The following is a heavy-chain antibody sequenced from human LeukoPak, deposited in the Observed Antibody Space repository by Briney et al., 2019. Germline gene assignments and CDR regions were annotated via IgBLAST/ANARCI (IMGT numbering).Heavy chain of an antibody. CDR3: ARVNTLIRGIGWFDP. Sequence: SETLSLTCTVSGGSISNYYWGWIRQPPGKGLEWIGSIYYSGTTYYNPSLKSRVTISVDTSKNQFSLKLSSVTAADTAVYYCARVNTLIRGIGWFDPWGQGILVTVSS. CDR2: IYYSGTT. J-gene: IGHJ5*02. CDR1: GGSISNYY. D-gene: IGHD3-10*01. V-gene: IGHV4-39*07.